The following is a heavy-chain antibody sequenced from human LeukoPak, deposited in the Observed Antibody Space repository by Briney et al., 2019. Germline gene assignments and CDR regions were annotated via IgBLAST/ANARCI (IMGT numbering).Heavy chain of an antibody. J-gene: IGHJ4*02. V-gene: IGHV3-30*18. Sequence: GSLRLSCAASGFTFSSYGMHWVRQAPGKGLEWVAVISYDGSNKYYADSVKGRFTISRDNSKNTLYLQMNSLRAEDTAVYYCAKSLSLDWLLSWDYWCQGTLVTVSS. CDR3: AKSLSLDWLLSWDY. D-gene: IGHD3-9*01. CDR1: GFTFSSYG. CDR2: ISYDGSNK.